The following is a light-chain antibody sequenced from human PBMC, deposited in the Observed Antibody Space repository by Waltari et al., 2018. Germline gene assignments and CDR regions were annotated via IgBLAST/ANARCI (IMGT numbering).Light chain of an antibody. CDR3: SSYTSSSSYV. CDR1: SIDVGGYNY. CDR2: EVS. V-gene: IGLV2-14*01. J-gene: IGLJ1*01. Sequence: QSSLTQPPSVSGSPGQSITISCPGTSIDVGGYNYFSWYQQHPGKAPKLMIYEVSNRPSGVSNRFSGSKSGNTASLTISGLQAEDEADYYCSSYTSSSSYVFGTGTKVTVL.